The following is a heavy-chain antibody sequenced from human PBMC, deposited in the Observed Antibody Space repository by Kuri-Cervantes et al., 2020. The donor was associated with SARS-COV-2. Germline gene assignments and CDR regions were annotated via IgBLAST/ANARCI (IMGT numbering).Heavy chain of an antibody. CDR1: GFTFSSNW. D-gene: IGHD6-6*01. CDR3: ARDRAYSSSEYNWFDP. CDR2: INQEESEK. Sequence: GGSLRLSFAASGFTFSSNWRSWVRQAPGKGLEWVANINQEESEKYYVDSVKGRFTISRDIAKNSLYLQMNGLRSEDTAVYYCARDRAYSSSEYNWFDPWGKGTMVTVSS. V-gene: IGHV3-7*01. J-gene: IGHJ5*02.